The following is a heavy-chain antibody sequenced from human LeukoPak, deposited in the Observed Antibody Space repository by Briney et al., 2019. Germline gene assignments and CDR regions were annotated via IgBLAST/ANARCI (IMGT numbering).Heavy chain of an antibody. D-gene: IGHD6-13*01. Sequence: SEALSLTCTVSGGSISSGGYYWSWVRQHPGKGLEWIGYIYYSESTYYNPSLKSRVTISVDTSKNQFSLKLSSVTAADTAVYYCARVPYSSSWYKRNWFDPWGQGTLVTVSS. J-gene: IGHJ5*02. CDR3: ARVPYSSSWYKRNWFDP. CDR2: IYYSEST. CDR1: GGSISSGGYY. V-gene: IGHV4-31*03.